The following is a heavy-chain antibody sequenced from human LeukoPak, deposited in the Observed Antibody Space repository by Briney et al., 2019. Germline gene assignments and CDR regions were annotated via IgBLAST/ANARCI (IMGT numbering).Heavy chain of an antibody. V-gene: IGHV1-46*01. D-gene: IGHD2-15*01. Sequence: ASVKVSCKASGYTFTSYYMHWVRQAPGQGLEWMGIINPSGGSTSYAQKFQGRVTMTRDMSTSTVYMELSSLRSEDTAVYYCASVGYCSGGSCSDYYYYMDVWGKGTTVTVSS. CDR1: GYTFTSYY. J-gene: IGHJ6*03. CDR3: ASVGYCSGGSCSDYYYYMDV. CDR2: INPSGGST.